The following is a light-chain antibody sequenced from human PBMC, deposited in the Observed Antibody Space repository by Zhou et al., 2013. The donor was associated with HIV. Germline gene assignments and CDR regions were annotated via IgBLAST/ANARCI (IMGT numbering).Light chain of an antibody. CDR3: QQYTTIPWT. J-gene: IGKJ1*01. CDR1: QSISRW. V-gene: IGKV1-12*01. CDR2: TTS. Sequence: DIQMTQSPSSVSASVGDRVTITCRASQSISRWLGWYQQKPGNAPKLLISTTSNLQGGVPSRFSGSGSGTDFTLTISSLQPEDFATYYCQQYTTIPWTFGPGTKVEVK.